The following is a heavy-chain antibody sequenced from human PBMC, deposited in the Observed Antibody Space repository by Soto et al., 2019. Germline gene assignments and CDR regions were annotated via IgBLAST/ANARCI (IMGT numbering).Heavy chain of an antibody. Sequence: QVQLVQSGAEVKKPGSSVKVSCKASGGTFSSYTISWVRQAPGQGLEWMGRIIPILGIANYAQKFQGRVTITADKSTSTAYMELRSLRSEDTAVYYCAREYSSSSLDYWGQGTLVTVSS. J-gene: IGHJ4*02. D-gene: IGHD6-6*01. V-gene: IGHV1-69*02. CDR1: GGTFSSYT. CDR2: IIPILGIA. CDR3: AREYSSSSLDY.